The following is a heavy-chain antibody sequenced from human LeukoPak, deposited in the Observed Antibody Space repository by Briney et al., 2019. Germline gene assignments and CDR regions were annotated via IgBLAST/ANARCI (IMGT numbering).Heavy chain of an antibody. J-gene: IGHJ4*02. Sequence: SETLSLTCSVSGYSISSGYYWGWIRQPPGKGLEWIGSIYHSGSTYYNPSLKSRVTISVDTSKNQFSLKLSSVTAADTAVYYCARSGSSGWYLDFDYWGQGTLVTVSS. D-gene: IGHD6-19*01. V-gene: IGHV4-38-2*02. CDR2: IYHSGST. CDR1: GYSISSGYY. CDR3: ARSGSSGWYLDFDY.